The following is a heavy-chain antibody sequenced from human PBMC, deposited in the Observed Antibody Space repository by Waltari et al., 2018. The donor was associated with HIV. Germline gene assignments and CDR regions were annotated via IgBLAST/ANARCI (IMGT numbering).Heavy chain of an antibody. CDR2: LYYSGST. CDR3: TRLSIVVVTAIDF. Sequence: QLQLQESGPGLVKPSETLSLTCPVSGGSISSSTYYWGWGRQPPGKGLEWLGNLYYSGSTYYNPSLKSRVTISVDTSKNQFSLKLSSVTAADTAVYYCTRLSIVVVTAIDFWGQGTLVTVSS. V-gene: IGHV4-39*01. J-gene: IGHJ4*02. D-gene: IGHD2-21*02. CDR1: GGSISSSTYY.